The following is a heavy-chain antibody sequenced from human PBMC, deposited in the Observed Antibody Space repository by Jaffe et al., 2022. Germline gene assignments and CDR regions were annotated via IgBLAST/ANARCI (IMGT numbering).Heavy chain of an antibody. CDR2: IYYSGST. J-gene: IGHJ4*02. CDR3: ARGGLYYDILTGYYPYYFDY. Sequence: QVQLQESGPGLVKPSETLSLTCTVSGGSISSYYWSWIRQPPGKGLEWIGYIYYSGSTNYNPSLKSRVTISVDTSKNQFSLKLSSVTAADTAVYYCARGGLYYDILTGYYPYYFDYWGQGTLVTVSS. V-gene: IGHV4-59*01. D-gene: IGHD3-9*01. CDR1: GGSISSYY.